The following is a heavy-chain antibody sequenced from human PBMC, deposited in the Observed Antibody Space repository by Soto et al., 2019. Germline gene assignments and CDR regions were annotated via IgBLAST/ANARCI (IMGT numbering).Heavy chain of an antibody. CDR3: ARGLDAFDL. CDR1: GFTFDHYG. CDR2: VNWNSVTT. V-gene: IGHV3-20*04. Sequence: EVKLVETGGGVVRPGGSLRLSCAASGFTFDHYGMTWVRQAPGRSLEWVAGVNWNSVTTGYGDAVKGRFTAHRDNAKNSLYLEMSSLRIEDTAIYYCARGLDAFDLWGQGTWVTVSS. J-gene: IGHJ3*01.